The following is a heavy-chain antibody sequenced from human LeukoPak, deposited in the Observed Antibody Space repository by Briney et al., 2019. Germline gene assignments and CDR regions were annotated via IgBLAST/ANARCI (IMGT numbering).Heavy chain of an antibody. Sequence: PGGSLRLSCAASGFTFSSYSMNWVRQAPGKGLEWASSISSSGSYISYADSVKGRFTISRDNAKNSLYLQMNSLRAEDTAVYYCARVGCSGGSCSSRAYYYYGMDVWGPGTTVTVSS. D-gene: IGHD2-15*01. J-gene: IGHJ6*02. V-gene: IGHV3-21*06. CDR1: GFTFSSYS. CDR3: ARVGCSGGSCSSRAYYYYGMDV. CDR2: ISSSGSYI.